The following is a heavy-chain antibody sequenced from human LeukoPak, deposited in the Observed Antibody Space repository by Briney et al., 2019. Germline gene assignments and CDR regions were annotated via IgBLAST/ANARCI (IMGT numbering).Heavy chain of an antibody. V-gene: IGHV1-2*02. CDR2: INPNSGGT. Sequence: ASVKVSCKASGYTFSGYYMHWVRQAPGQGLEWVGWINPNSGGTNYAQKFQGRVTMTRDTSISTAYMELSRLLSGDTAVYYCARGKTMVYCGGDCYRFDNWGQGTLVTVSS. CDR1: GYTFSGYY. D-gene: IGHD2-21*02. CDR3: ARGKTMVYCGGDCYRFDN. J-gene: IGHJ4*02.